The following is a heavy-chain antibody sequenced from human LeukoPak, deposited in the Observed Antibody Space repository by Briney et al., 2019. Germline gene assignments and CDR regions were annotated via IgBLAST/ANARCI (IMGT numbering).Heavy chain of an antibody. V-gene: IGHV4-4*07. D-gene: IGHD6-13*01. CDR1: GGSINNYY. J-gene: IGHJ3*02. CDR3: ARENWYSSNYNFFDI. Sequence: PSETLSLTCTVSGGSINNYYWSWIRQPAGKGLEWIGRMYSSGDTNYNPSLSSRVTMSVDTSKNQFSLKLSSVTAADTAVYYCARENWYSSNYNFFDIWGQGTMVTVSS. CDR2: MYSSGDT.